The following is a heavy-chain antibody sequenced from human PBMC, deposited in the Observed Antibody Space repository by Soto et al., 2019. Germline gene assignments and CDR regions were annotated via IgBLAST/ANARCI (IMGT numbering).Heavy chain of an antibody. Sequence: QVQLVQSGAEVKKPGASVKVSCKASGYTFTSYGISWVRQAPGQGLEWMGWISAYNGNTNYAQKLQGRXIMXTXRSTSTAYMELRSLRSDDTAVYYCARDRYSSGSFDYWGQGTLVTVSS. CDR3: ARDRYSSGSFDY. V-gene: IGHV1-18*01. D-gene: IGHD6-19*01. J-gene: IGHJ4*02. CDR1: GYTFTSYG. CDR2: ISAYNGNT.